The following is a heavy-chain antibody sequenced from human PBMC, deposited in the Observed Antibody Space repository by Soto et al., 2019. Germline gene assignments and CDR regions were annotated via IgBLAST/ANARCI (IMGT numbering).Heavy chain of an antibody. J-gene: IGHJ4*02. Sequence: QVQLVQSGAEVKKPGASVKVSCKASGYTFTDYYIHWVRQAPGQGLEWMGFINPRGGSTSYAQKFQGRLSMTRDTSTTTDSRELSSLRTEDTAVYYCARESAGDPWFDYWGQGTLVTISS. CDR1: GYTFTDYY. D-gene: IGHD4-17*01. V-gene: IGHV1-46*01. CDR2: INPRGGST. CDR3: ARESAGDPWFDY.